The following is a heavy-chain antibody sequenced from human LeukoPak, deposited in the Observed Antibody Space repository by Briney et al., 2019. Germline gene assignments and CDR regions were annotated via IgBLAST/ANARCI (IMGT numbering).Heavy chain of an antibody. CDR2: INQSGST. V-gene: IGHV4-34*01. D-gene: IGHD3-10*01. CDR3: AREGLATMIRGVIPY. CDR1: GGSFSGYY. Sequence: TSETLSLTCDVYGGSFSGYYWSWIRQPPGKGLEWIGEINQSGSTNYNPSLKSRVTISVDTSKNQFSLKLSSVTAADTAVYYCAREGLATMIRGVIPYWGQGTLVTVSS. J-gene: IGHJ4*02.